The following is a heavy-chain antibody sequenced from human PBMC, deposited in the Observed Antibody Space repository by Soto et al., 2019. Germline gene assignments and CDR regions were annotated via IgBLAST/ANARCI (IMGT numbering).Heavy chain of an antibody. V-gene: IGHV3-23*01. D-gene: IGHD3-10*01. Sequence: PGGSLRLSCAASGFTFSSYAMSWVRQAPGKGLEWVSVVSGSGGSTYYADSVKGRFTISRDNSKNTLNLQMNSLRAEDTALYYCAKLWFGELAPVDYRGQGTLVTVSS. CDR3: AKLWFGELAPVDY. CDR1: GFTFSSYA. CDR2: VSGSGGST. J-gene: IGHJ4*02.